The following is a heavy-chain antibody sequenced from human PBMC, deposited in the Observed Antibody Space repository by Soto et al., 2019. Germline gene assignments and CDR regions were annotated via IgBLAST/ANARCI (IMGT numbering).Heavy chain of an antibody. CDR3: AKSRSSSLYYYGMDV. J-gene: IGHJ6*02. D-gene: IGHD6-13*01. Sequence: GGSLRLSCAASGFTFSSYGMHWVRQAPGKGLEWVAVISYDGSNKYYADSVKGRFTISRDNPTNTLYLQMNSLRAEDTAVFYCAKSRSSSLYYYGMDVWGQGTTVTVS. CDR1: GFTFSSYG. V-gene: IGHV3-30*18. CDR2: ISYDGSNK.